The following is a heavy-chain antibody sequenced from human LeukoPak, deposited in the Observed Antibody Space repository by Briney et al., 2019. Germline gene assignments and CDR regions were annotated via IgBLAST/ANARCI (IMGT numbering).Heavy chain of an antibody. D-gene: IGHD3-22*01. CDR3: ARDRPRPPFYGRSGYYGH. V-gene: IGHV1-18*01. CDR2: ISAYNGNT. CDR1: GYTFTSYG. J-gene: IGHJ4*02. Sequence: ASVKVSCKASGYTFTSYGISWVRQAPGQGLEWMGWISAYNGNTNYAQKLQGRVTMTTDTSTSTAYMELRSLRSDDTAVYLCARDRPRPPFYGRSGYYGHRGQGTLVTVSS.